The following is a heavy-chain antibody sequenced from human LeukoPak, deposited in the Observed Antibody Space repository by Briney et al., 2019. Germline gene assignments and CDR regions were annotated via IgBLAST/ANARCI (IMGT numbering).Heavy chain of an antibody. J-gene: IGHJ4*02. CDR2: IIPIFGTA. D-gene: IGHD6-6*01. V-gene: IGHV1-69*05. CDR1: GGTFSSYA. Sequence: GASVKVSCKASGGTFSSYAISWVRQAPGQGLEWMGGIIPIFGTANYAQKLQGRVTMTTDTSTSTAYMELRSLRSDDTAVYYCARDTVHSSSPTEVDYWGQGTLVTVSS. CDR3: ARDTVHSSSPTEVDY.